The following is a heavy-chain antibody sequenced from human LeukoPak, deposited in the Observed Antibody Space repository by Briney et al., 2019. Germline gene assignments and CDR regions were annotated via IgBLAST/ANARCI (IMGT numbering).Heavy chain of an antibody. J-gene: IGHJ3*02. CDR3: AKLFSYDILTGSDAFDI. D-gene: IGHD3-9*01. CDR1: GFTFYDYA. Sequence: GGSLRLSCAASGFTFYDYAMHWVRQAPGKGLEWVSGISWNSGSIVYADSVKGRFTISRDNAKNSLYLQMNSLRAEDTALYYCAKLFSYDILTGSDAFDIWGQGTMVTVSS. CDR2: ISWNSGSI. V-gene: IGHV3-9*01.